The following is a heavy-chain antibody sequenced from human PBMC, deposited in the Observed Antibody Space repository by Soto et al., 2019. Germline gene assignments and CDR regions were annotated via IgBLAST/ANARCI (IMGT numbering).Heavy chain of an antibody. Sequence: SEKVSCKASGGTFSSYSISWVRQAPVQGLEWMGGIIPIFGTANYAQKFQGRVTITADESTSTAYMELSSLRSEDTAVYYCARRVNTGGGNSAYYYYYGMDVCGQGTTVTVSS. CDR1: GGTFSSYS. CDR3: ARRVNTGGGNSAYYYYYGMDV. J-gene: IGHJ6*02. V-gene: IGHV1-69*13. D-gene: IGHD2-8*02. CDR2: IIPIFGTA.